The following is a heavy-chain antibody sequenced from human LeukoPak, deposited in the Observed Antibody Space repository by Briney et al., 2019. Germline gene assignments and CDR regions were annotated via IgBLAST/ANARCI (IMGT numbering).Heavy chain of an antibody. CDR1: GFTFSSYW. V-gene: IGHV3-21*01. CDR3: ARTHIPQYDFWTASI. Sequence: GGCLRLSCAASGFTFSSYWMHWVRQAPGKGPEWVSSMISISTYTHYADAVKGRFTISRDNTKNSLYLQMNSLRVEDTAVYYCARTHIPQYDFWTASIWGQGTLVAVSS. D-gene: IGHD3-3*01. CDR2: MISISTYT. J-gene: IGHJ4*02.